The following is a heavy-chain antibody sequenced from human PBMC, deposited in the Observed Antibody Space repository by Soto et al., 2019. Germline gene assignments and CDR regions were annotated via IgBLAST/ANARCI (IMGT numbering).Heavy chain of an antibody. J-gene: IGHJ6*02. Sequence: PGESLKISCKGSGYSFTSYWIGWVRQMPGKGLEWMGIIYPGDSYTRYSPSFQGQVTISADKSISTAYLQWSSLKASDTAMYYCASGISSSSADYYFYGMDVWGQGTTVTVSS. V-gene: IGHV5-51*01. CDR2: IYPGDSYT. D-gene: IGHD6-6*01. CDR3: ASGISSSSADYYFYGMDV. CDR1: GYSFTSYW.